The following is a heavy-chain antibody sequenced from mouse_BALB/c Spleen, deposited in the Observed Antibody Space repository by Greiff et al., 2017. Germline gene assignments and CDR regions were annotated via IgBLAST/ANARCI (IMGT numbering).Heavy chain of an antibody. CDR3: ASRGRDWYFDV. V-gene: IGHV3-2*02. Sequence: VQLQQSGPGLVKPSQSLSLTCTVTGYSITSDYAWNWIRQFPVNKLEWMGYISYSGSTSYNPSLKSRISITRDTSKNQFFLQLNSVTTEDTATYYCASRGRDWYFDVWGAGTTVTVSS. D-gene: IGHD1-1*01. CDR2: ISYSGST. CDR1: GYSITSDYA. J-gene: IGHJ1*01.